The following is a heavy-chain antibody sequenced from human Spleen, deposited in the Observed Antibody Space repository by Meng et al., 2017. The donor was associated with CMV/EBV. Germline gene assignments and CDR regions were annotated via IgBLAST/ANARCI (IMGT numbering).Heavy chain of an antibody. CDR2: IKQDGSEK. CDR1: GFTFTNYW. CDR3: VRDWDF. V-gene: IGHV3-7*01. J-gene: IGHJ4*02. Sequence: SLRLSCAASGFTFTNYWMTWVRQAPGKGLQWVATIKQDGSEKYYVDSVKGRFTISRDNVKNSLYLQMNSLRTEDTAVYFCVRDWDFWGQGTLVTVSS.